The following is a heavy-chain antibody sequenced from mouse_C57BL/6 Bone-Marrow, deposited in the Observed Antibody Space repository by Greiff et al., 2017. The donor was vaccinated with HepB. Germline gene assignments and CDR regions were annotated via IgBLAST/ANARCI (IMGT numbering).Heavy chain of an antibody. Sequence: VLLLQSGPELVKPGASVKISCKASGYAFSSSWMNWVQQRPGKGLEWIGRIYPGDGDTNYNGKFKGKATLTADKSSSTAYMQLSRLTSEDPAVYFCERRGQIRLRAMDYWGQGTSVTGSS. J-gene: IGHJ4*01. CDR3: ERRGQIRLRAMDY. CDR1: GYAFSSSW. CDR2: IYPGDGDT. D-gene: IGHD3-2*02. V-gene: IGHV1-82*01.